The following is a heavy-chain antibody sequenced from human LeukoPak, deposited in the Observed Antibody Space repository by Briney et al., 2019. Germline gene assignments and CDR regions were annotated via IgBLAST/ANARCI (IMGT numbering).Heavy chain of an antibody. J-gene: IGHJ4*02. Sequence: PGGSLRLSCAAPGFTVSSNYMSWVRQAPGKGLEWVSVIYSGGSTYYADSVKGRFTISRDNSKNTLYLQMNSLRAEDTAVYYCAREPPSQGITGTTVYWGQGTLVTVSS. CDR2: IYSGGST. D-gene: IGHD1-7*01. CDR1: GFTVSSNY. V-gene: IGHV3-66*02. CDR3: AREPPSQGITGTTVY.